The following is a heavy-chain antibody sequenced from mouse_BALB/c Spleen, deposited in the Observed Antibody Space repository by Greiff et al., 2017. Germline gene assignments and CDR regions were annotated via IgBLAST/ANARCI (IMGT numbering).Heavy chain of an antibody. Sequence: QVQLKDSGAELARPGASVKMSCKASGYTFTSYWLNWVKQRPGQGLEWIGMIDPSDSETHYNQMFKDKATLTVDKSSSTAYMQLSSLTSEDSAVYDSARGGNYYWFAYWGQGTLVTVSA. J-gene: IGHJ3*01. V-gene: IGHV1-61*01. CDR1: GYTFTSYW. CDR2: IDPSDSET. D-gene: IGHD2-1*01. CDR3: ARGGNYYWFAY.